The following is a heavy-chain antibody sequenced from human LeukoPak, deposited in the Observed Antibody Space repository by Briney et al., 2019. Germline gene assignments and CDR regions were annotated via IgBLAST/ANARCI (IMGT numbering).Heavy chain of an antibody. CDR2: INPNSGGT. CDR1: GYTFTSYG. Sequence: ASVKVSCKASGYTFTSYGISWVRQAPGQGLEWMGWINPNSGGTNYAQKFQGRVTMTRDTSISTAYMELSSLRSEDTAVYYCASSRSGGSCYSCYYMDVWGKGTTVTISS. CDR3: ASSRSGGSCYSCYYMDV. D-gene: IGHD2-15*01. V-gene: IGHV1-2*02. J-gene: IGHJ6*03.